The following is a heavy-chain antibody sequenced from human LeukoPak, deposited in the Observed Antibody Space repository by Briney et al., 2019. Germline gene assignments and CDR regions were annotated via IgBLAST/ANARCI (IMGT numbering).Heavy chain of an antibody. Sequence: GASLQISCKGSGYSFTSYWIGWVRQIPGKGLEWMGLIYPGDSDTRYSPFFQGQVTISADKSISTAYLQWSSLKASDTAMYYCARLYSSRYNWFDPWGQGTLVTVSS. CDR1: GYSFTSYW. D-gene: IGHD6-13*01. CDR2: IYPGDSDT. V-gene: IGHV5-51*01. J-gene: IGHJ5*02. CDR3: ARLYSSRYNWFDP.